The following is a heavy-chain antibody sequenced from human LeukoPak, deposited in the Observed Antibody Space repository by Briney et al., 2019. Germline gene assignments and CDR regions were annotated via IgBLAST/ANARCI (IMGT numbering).Heavy chain of an antibody. CDR3: ARDTQLSSGYGDRDYYYYGMDV. Sequence: ASVKVSCKASGGTFSSYAISWVRQAPGQGLEWMGWISAYNGNTNYAQKLQGRVTMTTDTSTSTAYMELRSLRSDDTAVCYCARDTQLSSGYGDRDYYYYGMDVWGQGTTVTVSS. D-gene: IGHD3-22*01. J-gene: IGHJ6*02. CDR1: GGTFSSYA. V-gene: IGHV1-18*01. CDR2: ISAYNGNT.